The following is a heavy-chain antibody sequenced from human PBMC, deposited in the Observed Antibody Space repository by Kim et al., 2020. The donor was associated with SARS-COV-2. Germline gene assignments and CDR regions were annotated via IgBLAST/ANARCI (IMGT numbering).Heavy chain of an antibody. CDR2: ISYSGST. J-gene: IGHJ4*02. CDR3: ARRPIALVQGVVFDD. CDR1: DASISSSAYY. D-gene: IGHD3-10*01. Sequence: SQTLSLTCTVSDASISSSAYYWGWIRQPPGKGLEWIGSISYSGSTYYHPYLESRVTISIETSRKQFSLELRSVTVGDTAVYYCARRPIALVQGVVFDDWGQGTLVTVSP. V-gene: IGHV4-39*01.